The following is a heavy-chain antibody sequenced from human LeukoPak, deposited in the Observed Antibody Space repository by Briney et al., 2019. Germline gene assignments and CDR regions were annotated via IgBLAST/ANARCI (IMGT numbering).Heavy chain of an antibody. CDR3: ARDMYYDILTGYADFDY. CDR2: IWYDGSNK. D-gene: IGHD3-9*01. Sequence: SGGSLRLSSAASGFTFSSYGMHWVRQAPGKGLEWVAAIWYDGSNKYYADSVKGRFTISRDNSKNTLYLQMNSLRAEDTAVYYCARDMYYDILTGYADFDYWGQGTLVTVSS. V-gene: IGHV3-33*01. CDR1: GFTFSSYG. J-gene: IGHJ4*02.